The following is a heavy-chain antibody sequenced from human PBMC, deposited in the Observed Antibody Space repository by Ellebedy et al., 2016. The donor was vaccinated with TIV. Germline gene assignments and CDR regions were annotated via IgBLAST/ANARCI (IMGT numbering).Heavy chain of an antibody. Sequence: PGGSLRLSCAASGFIVSSCFMSWVRQAPGKGLEWVAIIYTDGGTNYTDSVRDSFTISRDDSGNTLYLQMNGLRAEDTAVYYCARDPGGGGDYGDNWFDPWGQGTLVTVSS. CDR1: GFIVSSCF. CDR3: ARDPGGGGDYGDNWFDP. J-gene: IGHJ5*02. D-gene: IGHD3-16*01. CDR2: IYTDGGT. V-gene: IGHV3-66*01.